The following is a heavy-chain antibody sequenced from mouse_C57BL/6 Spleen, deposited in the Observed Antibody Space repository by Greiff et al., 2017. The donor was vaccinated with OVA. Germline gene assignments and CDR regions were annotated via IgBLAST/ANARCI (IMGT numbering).Heavy chain of an antibody. CDR1: GYTFTSYD. CDR2: IYPRDGST. V-gene: IGHV1-85*01. D-gene: IGHD2-5*01. J-gene: IGHJ3*01. Sequence: VKLVESGPELVKPGASVKLSCKASGYTFTSYDINWVKQRPGQGLEWIGWIYPRDGSTKYNEKFKGKATLTVDTSSSTAYLELHSLTSEDSAVYFCARGDYSNYLAWFAYWGQGTLVTVSA. CDR3: ARGDYSNYLAWFAY.